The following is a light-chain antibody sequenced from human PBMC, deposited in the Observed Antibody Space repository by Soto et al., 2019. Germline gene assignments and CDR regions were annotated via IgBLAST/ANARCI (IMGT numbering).Light chain of an antibody. J-gene: IGLJ2*01. CDR2: SNN. CDR3: ASGDDRLGAVI. CDR1: SSNIGGTNY. V-gene: IGLV1-47*02. Sequence: QSVLTQPPSASGTPGQRVFISCSGSSSNIGGTNYAYWYQQLPGAAPKLLMHSNNLRPSGVPERISGSKSGTSASLAISGLRSEDEDVYYCASGDDRLGAVIFGGGTKLTVL.